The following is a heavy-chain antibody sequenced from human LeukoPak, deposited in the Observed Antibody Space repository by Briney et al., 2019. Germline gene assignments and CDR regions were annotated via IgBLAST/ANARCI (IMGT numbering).Heavy chain of an antibody. V-gene: IGHV3-7*03. Sequence: PGGSLRLSCATSGFIFSSYWMCWVRQAPGKGLEWVANIKSDGSEEYYGDSVKGRFTISRDNAKNSLYLQMNSLRAEDTAVYYCARADYGDYEYFQHWGQGTLVTVSS. CDR2: IKSDGSEE. CDR3: ARADYGDYEYFQH. D-gene: IGHD4-17*01. CDR1: GFIFSSYW. J-gene: IGHJ1*01.